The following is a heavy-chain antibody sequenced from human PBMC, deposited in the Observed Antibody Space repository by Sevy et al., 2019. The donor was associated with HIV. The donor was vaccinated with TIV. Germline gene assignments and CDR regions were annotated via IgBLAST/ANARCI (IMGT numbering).Heavy chain of an antibody. V-gene: IGHV3-30-3*01. CDR3: ARDFAAAGSYYFDY. CDR1: GFTFSSYA. D-gene: IGHD3-10*01. CDR2: ISYDGSNK. J-gene: IGHJ4*02. Sequence: EGSLRLSCAASGFTFSSYAMHWVRQAPGKELEWVAVISYDGSNKYYADSVKGRFTISRDNSKNTLYLQMNSLRAEDTAVYYCARDFAAAGSYYFDYWGQGTLVTVSS.